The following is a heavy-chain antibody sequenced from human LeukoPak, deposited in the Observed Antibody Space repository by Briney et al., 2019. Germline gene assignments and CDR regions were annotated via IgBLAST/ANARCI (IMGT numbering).Heavy chain of an antibody. J-gene: IGHJ3*02. D-gene: IGHD1-14*01. CDR2: IGHGGIHT. V-gene: IGHV3-23*01. CDR1: GFTFSSYA. Sequence: PGGSLRLSCAASGFTFSSYAMSWVRQAPGKGLEWVSGIGHGGIHTYYADSVKGRFTVSRDDSKSTLFLQMNSLRAEDTAVYYCARVTGVGAFDIWGQGTMVTVSS. CDR3: ARVTGVGAFDI.